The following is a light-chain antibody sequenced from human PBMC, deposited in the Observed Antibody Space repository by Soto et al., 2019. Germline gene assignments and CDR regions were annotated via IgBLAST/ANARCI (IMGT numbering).Light chain of an antibody. V-gene: IGLV2-8*01. CDR1: SSDVGGYPF. J-gene: IGLJ2*01. Sequence: QSALTQPPSXXXXXGQSVTISCTGTSSDVGGYPFVSWYQQRPGKAPNLTIDEVARRPSGVPDRFSASKSGNTASLTVSGLQAEDEADYYSSSYADTDKVIFGGGTKLTVL. CDR3: SSYADTDKVI. CDR2: EVA.